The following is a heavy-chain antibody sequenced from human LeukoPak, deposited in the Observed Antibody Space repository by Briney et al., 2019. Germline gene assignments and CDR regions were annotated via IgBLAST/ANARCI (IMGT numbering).Heavy chain of an antibody. D-gene: IGHD3-9*01. CDR2: ISYDGSNK. J-gene: IGHJ6*02. V-gene: IGHV3-30*04. CDR1: GFTFSSYA. Sequence: GGSLRLSCAASGFTFSSYAIHWVRQAPGKGLEWVAVISYDGSNKYYADSVKGRFTISRDNSKNTLYLQMNSLRAVDTAVYYCARDRWYYDILTGSIRYYYYYGMDVWGQGTTVTVSS. CDR3: ARDRWYYDILTGSIRYYYYYGMDV.